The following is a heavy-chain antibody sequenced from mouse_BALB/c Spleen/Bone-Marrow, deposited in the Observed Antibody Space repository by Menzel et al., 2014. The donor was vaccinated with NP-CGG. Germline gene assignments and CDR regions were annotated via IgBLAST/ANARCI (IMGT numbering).Heavy chain of an antibody. CDR1: GYSFTGYF. Sequence: EVQLQQSGPELVKPGASVKISCKASGYSFTGYFMTWVMQSHGKSLEWIGRINPYNGDTFYNQKFKGKATLTVDKSSSTAHMELRSLAAEDSAVYYCARSGDYDGFADWGQGALVTVTT. D-gene: IGHD2-4*01. CDR3: ARSGDYDGFAD. CDR2: INPYNGDT. V-gene: IGHV1-20*02. J-gene: IGHJ3*01.